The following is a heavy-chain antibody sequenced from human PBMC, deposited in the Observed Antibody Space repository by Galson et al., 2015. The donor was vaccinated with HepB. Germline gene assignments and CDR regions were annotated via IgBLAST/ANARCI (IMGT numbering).Heavy chain of an antibody. CDR1: GFTFGSYS. D-gene: IGHD3-22*01. CDR3: ARTYYYDSSFYYSPFDP. Sequence: SLRLSCAASGFTFGSYSMNWSGQVPGKGLEWVSYINGGRTTIYYADSVKGRFTVSRDNTKNSLYLQMNSLRAEDTAVYYCARTYYYDSSFYYSPFDPWGQGTLVTVSS. CDR2: INGGRTTI. J-gene: IGHJ5*02. V-gene: IGHV3-48*04.